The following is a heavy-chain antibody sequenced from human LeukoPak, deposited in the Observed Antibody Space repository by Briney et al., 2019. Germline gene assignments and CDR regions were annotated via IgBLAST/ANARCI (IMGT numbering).Heavy chain of an antibody. D-gene: IGHD2-2*01. Sequence: GASVKVSCKASGYTFTSYGISWVRQAPGQGLEWMGWISAYNGNTNYAQKLQGRVTMTTDTSTSTAYMELRSLRSDDTAVYYCARVRAGPADQDIVGVPAAMRFDPWGQGTLVTVSS. J-gene: IGHJ5*02. CDR3: ARVRAGPADQDIVGVPAAMRFDP. CDR2: ISAYNGNT. V-gene: IGHV1-18*01. CDR1: GYTFTSYG.